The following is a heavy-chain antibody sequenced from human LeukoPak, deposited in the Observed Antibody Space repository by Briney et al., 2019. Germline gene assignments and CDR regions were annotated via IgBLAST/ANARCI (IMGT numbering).Heavy chain of an antibody. CDR1: GYSISSGYY. CDR2: IYHSGST. J-gene: IGHJ6*03. CDR3: ISGSWYSGGYYMDV. Sequence: SETLSLTCTVSGYSISSGYYWGWIRQPPGKGLEWIGSIYHSGSTYYNPSLKSRVTISVDTSKNQFSLKLSSVTAADTAVYYCISGSWYSGGYYMDVWGKGTTVTISS. V-gene: IGHV4-38-2*02. D-gene: IGHD6-13*01.